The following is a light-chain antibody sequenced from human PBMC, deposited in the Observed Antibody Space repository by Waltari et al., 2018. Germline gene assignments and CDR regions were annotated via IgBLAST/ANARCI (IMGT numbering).Light chain of an antibody. CDR3: QQYDGIVVT. CDR2: STY. CDR1: QTVSTIA. Sequence: EILFTQTPGTLSFSPGGRATLSCRASQTVSTIALRWYQQKPGQAPRVLIYSTYNRATGIPDRFSGSGSGTDFTLTINRLAPEDFAMYYCQQYDGIVVTFGGGTKVEI. V-gene: IGKV3-20*01. J-gene: IGKJ4*01.